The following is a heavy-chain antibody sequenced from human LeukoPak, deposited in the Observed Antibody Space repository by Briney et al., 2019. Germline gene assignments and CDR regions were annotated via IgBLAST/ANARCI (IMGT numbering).Heavy chain of an antibody. CDR3: ARHRRHQINYDSSGYPDY. V-gene: IGHV5-51*01. J-gene: IGHJ4*02. D-gene: IGHD3-22*01. CDR2: IYPGDSDT. Sequence: GESLKISCKGSGYSFTSYWIGWVRQMLGKGLEWMGIIYPGDSDTRYSPSFQGQVTISADKSISTAYLQWSSLKASDTAMYYCARHRRHQINYDSSGYPDYWGQGTLVTVSS. CDR1: GYSFTSYW.